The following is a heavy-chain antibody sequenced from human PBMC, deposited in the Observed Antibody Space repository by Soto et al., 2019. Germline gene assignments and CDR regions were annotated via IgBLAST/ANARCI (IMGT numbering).Heavy chain of an antibody. Sequence: SETLSLTCAVSGGSISSGGYSWSWIRQPPGKGLEWIGYIYHSGSTYYNPSLKSRVTISVDRSKNQFSLKLSSVTAADTAVYYCARELPTYYYDSTPPWGQGTLVTVSS. CDR2: IYHSGST. CDR1: GGSISSGGYS. D-gene: IGHD3-22*01. V-gene: IGHV4-30-2*01. J-gene: IGHJ5*02. CDR3: ARELPTYYYDSTPP.